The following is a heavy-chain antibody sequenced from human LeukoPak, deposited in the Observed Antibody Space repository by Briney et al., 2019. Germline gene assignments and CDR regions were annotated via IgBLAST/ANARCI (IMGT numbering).Heavy chain of an antibody. CDR2: IYYSGST. J-gene: IGHJ3*02. V-gene: IGHV4-39*01. D-gene: IGHD5-12*01. CDR3: ASPKVATVYNDAFDI. CDR1: GGSISSSSYY. Sequence: SETLSLTCTVSGGSISSSSYYWGWIRQPPGKGLEWIGSIYYSGSTYYNPSLKSRVTISVDTSKNQFSLKLSSVTAADTAVYYCASPKVATVYNDAFDIWGQGTMVTVSS.